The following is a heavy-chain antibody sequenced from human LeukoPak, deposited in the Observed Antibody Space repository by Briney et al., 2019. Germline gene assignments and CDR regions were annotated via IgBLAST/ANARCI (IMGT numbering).Heavy chain of an antibody. CDR2: IIPIFGTA. J-gene: IGHJ4*02. CDR1: GGTFSSYA. V-gene: IGHV1-69*01. Sequence: GSSVKVSCKASGGTFSSYAISWVRQAPGQGLEWMGGIIPIFGTANYAQKFQGRVTITADESTSTAYMELSSLRSEDTAVHYCARTYDFWTGYYFDYWGQGTLVTVSS. CDR3: ARTYDFWTGYYFDY. D-gene: IGHD3-3*01.